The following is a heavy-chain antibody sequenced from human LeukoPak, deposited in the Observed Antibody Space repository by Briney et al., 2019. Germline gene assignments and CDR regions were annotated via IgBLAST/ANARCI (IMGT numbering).Heavy chain of an antibody. Sequence: PSETLSLTCTVSGGSIRISSHYWGWIRQPPGKGLEWIGNIFYSGSTYYNPTLRSRITISVDSSKNQFSLHLGSVTAADTALYFCARMTCSGGTCWWSDAWGQGTPVTVSS. D-gene: IGHD2-15*01. J-gene: IGHJ5*02. CDR1: GGSIRISSHY. V-gene: IGHV4-39*01. CDR3: ARMTCSGGTCWWSDA. CDR2: IFYSGST.